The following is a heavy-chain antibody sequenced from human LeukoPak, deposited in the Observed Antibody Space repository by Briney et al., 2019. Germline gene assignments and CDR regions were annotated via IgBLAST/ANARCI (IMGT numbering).Heavy chain of an antibody. CDR1: GYTFTSYG. CDR2: ISAYNGNT. J-gene: IGHJ1*01. V-gene: IGHV1-18*01. D-gene: IGHD6-13*01. Sequence: GPSVSVSCKPSGYTFTSYGISWVRRAPGQGLEWMGWISAYNGNTNYAQKLQGRVTMTTDTSTSTAYMELRSLRSDDTAVYYCAVEINSSSWLFPEYFQHWGQGTLVTVSS. CDR3: AVEINSSSWLFPEYFQH.